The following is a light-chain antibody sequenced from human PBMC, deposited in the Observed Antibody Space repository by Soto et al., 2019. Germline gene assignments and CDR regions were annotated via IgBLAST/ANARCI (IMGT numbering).Light chain of an antibody. CDR3: QQYISSPWT. Sequence: VLTQSPGTLSLSPGERATLSCRASQSVSFNYLAWFQQKPGQAPRFLIYGASSRASGIPDRLSGSGSGTDFTLTISRLEPEDFAVYYCQQYISSPWTFGQGTKVDIK. CDR1: QSVSFNY. J-gene: IGKJ1*01. CDR2: GAS. V-gene: IGKV3-20*01.